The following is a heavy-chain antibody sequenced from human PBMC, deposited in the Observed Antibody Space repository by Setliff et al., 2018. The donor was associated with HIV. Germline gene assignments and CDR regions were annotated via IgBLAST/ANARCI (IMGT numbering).Heavy chain of an antibody. CDR1: GYSFTSHW. CDR3: ARGIGFTRRYDAFDI. CDR2: IYPGDSDV. D-gene: IGHD3-9*01. V-gene: IGHV5-51*01. Sequence: PGESLTISCQGSGYSFTSHWIVWVRQKPGKGLEWMGIIYPGDSDVRFSPSFRGQVTISTNTSISTVSLQWNTLKASDTAMYFCARGIGFTRRYDAFDIWGQGTMVTVSS. J-gene: IGHJ3*02.